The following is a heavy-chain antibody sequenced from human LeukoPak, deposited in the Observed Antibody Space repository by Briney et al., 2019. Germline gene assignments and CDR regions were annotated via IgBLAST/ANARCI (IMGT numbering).Heavy chain of an antibody. Sequence: GGSLRPSCAASGFTFSSYAMSWVRQAPGKGLEWVSAISGSGGSTYYADSVKGRFTISRDNSKNTLYLQMNSLRAEDTAVYYCAKVGHIVATICYFDYWGQGTLVTVSS. J-gene: IGHJ4*02. D-gene: IGHD5-12*01. V-gene: IGHV3-23*01. CDR3: AKVGHIVATICYFDY. CDR1: GFTFSSYA. CDR2: ISGSGGST.